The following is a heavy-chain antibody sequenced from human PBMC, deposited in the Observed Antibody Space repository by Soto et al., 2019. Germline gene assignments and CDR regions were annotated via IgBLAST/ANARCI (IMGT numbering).Heavy chain of an antibody. D-gene: IGHD4-17*01. CDR3: ASSYGDYVSY. J-gene: IGHJ4*02. Sequence: QLQLQESGPGLVKPSETLSLTCTVSGGSISSSSYYWGWIRQPSGKGLEWIGSIYYSGSTYYNPSLNSRVTISVDTSKNQFSLKLSSVTAADTAVYYCASSYGDYVSYWGQGTLVTVSS. CDR1: GGSISSSSYY. CDR2: IYYSGST. V-gene: IGHV4-39*01.